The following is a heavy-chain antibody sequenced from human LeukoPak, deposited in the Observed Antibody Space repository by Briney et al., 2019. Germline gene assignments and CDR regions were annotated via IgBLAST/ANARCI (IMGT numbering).Heavy chain of an antibody. CDR3: AKDRDEYGNDC. J-gene: IGHJ4*02. CDR1: GFSFSDFG. D-gene: IGHD4-11*01. CDR2: MRSDGSNI. V-gene: IGHV3-30*02. Sequence: GGSLRLSCAASGFSFSDFGMHWIRQAPGKGLEWVTLMRSDGSNIYYADSVKGRFTISRDNSRNTLYLQMNSLRVEDTAVYYCAKDRDEYGNDCWGQGILVTVST.